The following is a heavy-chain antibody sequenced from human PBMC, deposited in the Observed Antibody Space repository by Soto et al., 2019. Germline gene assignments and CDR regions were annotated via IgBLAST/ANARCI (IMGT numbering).Heavy chain of an antibody. CDR3: ARHLRSYDFFQYYYGIDV. CDR2: IYPGDSDT. Sequence: GESLKISCRGSGYNYNLHWISWVRQKPGRGLEWMGIIYPGDSDTRYNPSFQGQVTISVDKSINTAYLQWDSLEASDTATYYCARHLRSYDFFQYYYGIDVWGQGSTVTVSS. D-gene: IGHD3-16*01. J-gene: IGHJ6*02. CDR1: GYNYNLHW. V-gene: IGHV5-51*01.